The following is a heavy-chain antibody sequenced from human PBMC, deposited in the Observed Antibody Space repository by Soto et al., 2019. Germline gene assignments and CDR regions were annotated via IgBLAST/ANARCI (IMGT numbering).Heavy chain of an antibody. CDR2: IWYDGSNK. Sequence: GGSLRLSCAASGFTFSSYGMHWVRQAPGKGLEWVAVIWYDGSNKYYADSVKGRFTISRDNSKNTLFLQMNSLRAEDTAVYYCARDHLSWYNWNAYNCFDPCGQGTLVTVST. D-gene: IGHD1-1*01. CDR1: GFTFSSYG. V-gene: IGHV3-33*01. CDR3: ARDHLSWYNWNAYNCFDP. J-gene: IGHJ5*02.